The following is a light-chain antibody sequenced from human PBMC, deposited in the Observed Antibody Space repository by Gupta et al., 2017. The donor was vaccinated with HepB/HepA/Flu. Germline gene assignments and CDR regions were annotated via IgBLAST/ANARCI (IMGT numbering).Light chain of an antibody. J-gene: IGKJ1*01. CDR1: QSINNN. V-gene: IGKV3-15*01. CDR3: QQYNNWPRT. CDR2: DAS. Sequence: ERVMTQSPAPMSVSPGERATLPCRASQSINNNVAWYQQKPGQAPRLLIYDASTRATGIPARFSGSGSGTDFTLTISSLQSEDFAVYYCQQYNNWPRTFGQGTQVEIK.